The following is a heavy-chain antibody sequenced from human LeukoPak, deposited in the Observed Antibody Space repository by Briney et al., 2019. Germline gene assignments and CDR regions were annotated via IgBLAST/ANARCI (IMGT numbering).Heavy chain of an antibody. V-gene: IGHV3-21*01. CDR3: ARLYSRVGPFDY. CDR1: AFTFSDYS. CDR2: ISSSSPYI. D-gene: IGHD5-18*01. J-gene: IGHJ4*02. Sequence: GGSLRLSCAASAFTFSDYSMNWVRQAPGKGLEWVASISSSSPYIHYTDSVKGRFTISRDNAKNSLYLQMNSLRAEDTAVYYCARLYSRVGPFDYWGQGTLVTVSS.